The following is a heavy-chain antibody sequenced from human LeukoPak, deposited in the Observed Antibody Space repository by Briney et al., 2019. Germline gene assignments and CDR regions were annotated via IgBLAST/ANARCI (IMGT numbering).Heavy chain of an antibody. D-gene: IGHD2-2*01. Sequence: SETLSLTCTVSGGSISSYYWSWIRQPPGKGLEWIGYIYYSGSTNYNPSLKSRVTISVDTSKNQFSLKLSSVTAADTAVYYCARALPAAIPDGMDVWGQGTTVTASS. J-gene: IGHJ6*02. CDR2: IYYSGST. CDR3: ARALPAAIPDGMDV. CDR1: GGSISSYY. V-gene: IGHV4-59*01.